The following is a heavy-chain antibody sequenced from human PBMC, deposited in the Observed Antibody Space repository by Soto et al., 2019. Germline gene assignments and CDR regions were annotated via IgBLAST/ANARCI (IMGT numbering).Heavy chain of an antibody. CDR1: GFTFSSYS. J-gene: IGHJ4*02. V-gene: IGHV3-30-3*01. D-gene: IGHD3-16*02. CDR3: ASPRQGELSPF. CDR2: ISSDGSNK. Sequence: QVQLVESGGGVVQPGRSLRLSCAASGFTFSSYSLDWVRQAPGTGLERVAGISSDGSNKYYADSVKGRFTISRDNSKNTLYLQMNSLRGEDTDVYYCASPRQGELSPFWGQGTLVTVSS.